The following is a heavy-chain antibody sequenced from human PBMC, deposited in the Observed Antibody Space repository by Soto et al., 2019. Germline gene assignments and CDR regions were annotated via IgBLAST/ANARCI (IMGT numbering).Heavy chain of an antibody. CDR3: AGDSASVSQVPLRH. D-gene: IGHD3-16*01. CDR2: ISSSGSTI. J-gene: IGHJ4*02. V-gene: IGHV3-48*03. CDR1: GFTFSSYE. Sequence: PGGSLRLSCAASGFTFSSYEMNWVRQAPGKGLEWVSYISSSGSTIYYADSVKGRFTISRDNAKNSAYMVLYNLRSEDTAIYFCAGDSASVSQVPLRHWGQGTLVTVSS.